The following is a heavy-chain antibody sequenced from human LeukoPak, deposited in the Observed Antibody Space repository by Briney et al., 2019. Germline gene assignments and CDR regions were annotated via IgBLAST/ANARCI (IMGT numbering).Heavy chain of an antibody. V-gene: IGHV3-64*01. CDR2: ISSNGGST. CDR1: GFTFSSYA. J-gene: IGHJ6*04. CDR3: ARSTIFGGLSDA. Sequence: GGSLRLSCAASGFTFSSYAMHWVRQAPGKGLEYVSAISSNGGSTYYANSVKGRFTISRDNSKNTLYLQMGSLRAEDMAVYYCARSTIFGGLSDAWGKGTTVTVSS. D-gene: IGHD3-3*01.